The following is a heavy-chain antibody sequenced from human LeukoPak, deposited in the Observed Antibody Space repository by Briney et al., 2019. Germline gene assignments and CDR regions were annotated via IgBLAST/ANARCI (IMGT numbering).Heavy chain of an antibody. J-gene: IGHJ6*03. Sequence: PSETLSLTCEIYGGSFSGHYWSWIRQPPGKGLEWIGEINDSGSTNYRPSLKSRVIISVDTSKNQFSLKLSSLTAADTAVYYCAREAEEFLGQSHYYYYMDVWGKGTTVTVSS. CDR2: INDSGST. CDR3: AREAEEFLGQSHYYYYMDV. CDR1: GGSFSGHY. D-gene: IGHD3-10*01. V-gene: IGHV4-34*01.